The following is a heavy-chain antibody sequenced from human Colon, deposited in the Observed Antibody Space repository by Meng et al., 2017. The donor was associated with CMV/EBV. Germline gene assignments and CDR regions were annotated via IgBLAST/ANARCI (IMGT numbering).Heavy chain of an antibody. J-gene: IGHJ6*02. D-gene: IGHD1-1*01. CDR2: INWNSGNI. V-gene: IGHV3-9*01. CDR3: ARRRYPLGMDV. Sequence: GGSLRLSCAASGFIFDDYNMHWVRQAPGKGLEWVSGINWNSGNIGYAGSVEGRFTISRDNAKNFLYLQISSLRPEDTAIYYCARRRYPLGMDVWGHGTTVTVSS. CDR1: GFIFDDYN.